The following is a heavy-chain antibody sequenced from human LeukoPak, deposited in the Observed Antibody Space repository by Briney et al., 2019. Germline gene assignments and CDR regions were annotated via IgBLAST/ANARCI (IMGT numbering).Heavy chain of an antibody. Sequence: GGSLRLSYAASGFSFSNYWMSWVRQAPGKGLEWVSSISDSGGSTFYADSVKGRFTISRDNSKNTLYLQMNSLWAEDTAVYYCARRAGVYSHPYDYWGQGTLVTVSS. CDR3: ARRAGVYSHPYDY. V-gene: IGHV3-23*01. J-gene: IGHJ4*02. D-gene: IGHD4-23*01. CDR1: GFSFSNYW. CDR2: ISDSGGST.